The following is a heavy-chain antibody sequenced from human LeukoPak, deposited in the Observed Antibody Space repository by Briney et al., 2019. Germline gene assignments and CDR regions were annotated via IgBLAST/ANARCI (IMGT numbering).Heavy chain of an antibody. D-gene: IGHD3-9*01. CDR2: ISSSSSSYI. J-gene: IGHJ4*02. CDR1: GFTFSSYS. V-gene: IGHV3-21*01. Sequence: PGGSLRLSCAASGFTFSSYSMNWVRQAPGKGLEWVSSISSSSSSYIYYADSVKGRFTISRDNAKNSLYLQMNSLRAEDTAVYYCARLDILTGYYVDYWGQGTLVTVSS. CDR3: ARLDILTGYYVDY.